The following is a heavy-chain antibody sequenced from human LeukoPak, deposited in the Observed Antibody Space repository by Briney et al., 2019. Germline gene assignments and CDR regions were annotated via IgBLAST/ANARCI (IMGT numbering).Heavy chain of an antibody. D-gene: IGHD3-10*01. CDR1: GFTFSSYA. V-gene: IGHV3-23*01. CDR3: AKDSRSGSSLDY. CDR2: ISGSGGST. Sequence: GGSLRLSCAASGFTFSSYAMSWVRQAPGKGLEWVSAISGSGGSTYYADSVEGRFTISRDNSKNTLYLQMNSLRAEDTAVYYCAKDSRSGSSLDYWGQGTLVTVSS. J-gene: IGHJ4*02.